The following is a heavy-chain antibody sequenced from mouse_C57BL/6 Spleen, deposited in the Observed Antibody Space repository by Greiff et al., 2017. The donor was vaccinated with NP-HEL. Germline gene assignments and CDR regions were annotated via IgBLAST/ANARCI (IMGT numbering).Heavy chain of an antibody. D-gene: IGHD1-1*01. Sequence: QVQLQQPGAELVRPGSSVKLSCKASGYTFTSYWMHWVKQRPIQGLEWIGNIDPSDSETHYNQKFKDKATLTVDKSSSTAYMQLSSLTSEDSAVYYSARGGYGSRLDYWGQGTTLTVSS. J-gene: IGHJ2*01. CDR3: ARGGYGSRLDY. V-gene: IGHV1-52*01. CDR1: GYTFTSYW. CDR2: IDPSDSET.